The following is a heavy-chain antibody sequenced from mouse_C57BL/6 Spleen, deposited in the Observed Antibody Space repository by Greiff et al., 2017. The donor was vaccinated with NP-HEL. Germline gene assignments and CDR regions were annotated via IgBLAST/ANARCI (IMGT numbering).Heavy chain of an antibody. J-gene: IGHJ4*01. CDR3: ARDTLGDGTWDY. D-gene: IGHD3-3*01. Sequence: EVKLMESEGGLVQPGSSMKLSCTASGFTFSDYYMPWVRQAPEKGLEWVAYINYDGSSIYYADSLKGRFTISRDNAKNILFLPMSSLKSEDTATYYCARDTLGDGTWDYWGQGTSVTVSS. CDR2: INYDGSSI. V-gene: IGHV5-16*01. CDR1: GFTFSDYY.